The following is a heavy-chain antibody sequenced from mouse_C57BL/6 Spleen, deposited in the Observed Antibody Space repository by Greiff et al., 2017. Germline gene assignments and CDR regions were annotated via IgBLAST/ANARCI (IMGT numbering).Heavy chain of an antibody. CDR1: GFTFSSYA. V-gene: IGHV5-4*01. D-gene: IGHD2-12*01. J-gene: IGHJ2*01. CDR3: ARDYDGY. CDR2: VSDGGSYT. Sequence: EVQGVESGGGLVTPGGSLKLSCAASGFTFSSYAMSWVRQTPEKRLEWVATVSDGGSYTYYPDNVKGRFTISRDNAKNNPYLQMSHLKSEDTAMYYCARDYDGYWGQGTTLTVSS.